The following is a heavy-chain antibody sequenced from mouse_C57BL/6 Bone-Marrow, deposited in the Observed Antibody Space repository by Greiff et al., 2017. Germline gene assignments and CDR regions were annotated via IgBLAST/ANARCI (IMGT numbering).Heavy chain of an antibody. CDR3: ARPDYDSSSHDS. CDR1: GFHIKNTY. Sequence: VKLQQSVAELVRPGASVKLSCPASGFHIKNTYMHWVKQRPEQGLEWIGRIDPANGNTKYAPTFQGKATIHADTHSNTAYLQLSSLTSYDTAIYYCARPDYDSSSHDSWRQGTTLTASS. D-gene: IGHD1-1*01. CDR2: IDPANGNT. J-gene: IGHJ2*01. V-gene: IGHV14-3*01.